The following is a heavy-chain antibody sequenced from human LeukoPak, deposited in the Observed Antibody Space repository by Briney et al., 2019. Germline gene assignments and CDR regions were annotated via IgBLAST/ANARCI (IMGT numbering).Heavy chain of an antibody. J-gene: IGHJ6*03. CDR1: GGSISSSSYY. CDR2: IYYSGST. D-gene: IGHD6-13*01. Sequence: SSETLSLTCTVSGGSISSSSYYWGWIRQPPGKGLEWIGSIYYSGSTYYNPSLKSRVTISVDTSKNQFSLKLSSVTAADAAVYYCARGRAAAVRPGPNYYYMDVWGKGTTVTVSS. CDR3: ARGRAAAVRPGPNYYYMDV. V-gene: IGHV4-39*07.